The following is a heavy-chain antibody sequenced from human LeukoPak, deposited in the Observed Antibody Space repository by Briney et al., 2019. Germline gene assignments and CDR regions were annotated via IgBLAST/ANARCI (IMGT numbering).Heavy chain of an antibody. D-gene: IGHD3-22*01. V-gene: IGHV1-69*13. J-gene: IGHJ4*02. CDR2: IIPIFGTA. Sequence: SVKVSCKASGGTFISYAISWVRQAPGQGLEWMGGIIPIFGTANYAQKFQGRVTITADESTSTAYMELSSLRSEDTAVYYCASTVSGYYYAFDYWGQGTLVTVSS. CDR1: GGTFISYA. CDR3: ASTVSGYYYAFDY.